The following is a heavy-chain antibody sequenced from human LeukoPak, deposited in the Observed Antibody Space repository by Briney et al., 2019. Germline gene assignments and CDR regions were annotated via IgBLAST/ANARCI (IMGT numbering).Heavy chain of an antibody. CDR2: IYYSGSP. Sequence: SETLSLTCTVSGGSISSYYSSWIRQPPGKGLEWIGYIYYSGSPNYNPSLKSRVTISVDTSKNQFTLKLSSLTATDTAVFYWARGSGSYLYYYYYMDVWGKGTTVTVSS. CDR1: GGSISSYY. CDR3: ARGSGSYLYYYYYMDV. J-gene: IGHJ6*03. V-gene: IGHV4-59*01. D-gene: IGHD1-26*01.